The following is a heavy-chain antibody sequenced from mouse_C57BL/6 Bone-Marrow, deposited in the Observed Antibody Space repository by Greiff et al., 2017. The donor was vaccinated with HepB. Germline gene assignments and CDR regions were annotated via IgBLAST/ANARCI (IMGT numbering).Heavy chain of an antibody. D-gene: IGHD1-1*01. J-gene: IGHJ3*01. CDR1: GFTFSSYA. CDR2: ISDGGSYT. CDR3: AREGYYYGSSSFAY. Sequence: EVKLVESGGGLVKPGGSLKLSCAASGFTFSSYAMSWVRQTPEKRLEWVATISDGGSYTYYPDNVKGRFTISRDNAKNNLYLQMSHLKSEDTAMYYCAREGYYYGSSSFAYWGQGTLVTVSA. V-gene: IGHV5-4*01.